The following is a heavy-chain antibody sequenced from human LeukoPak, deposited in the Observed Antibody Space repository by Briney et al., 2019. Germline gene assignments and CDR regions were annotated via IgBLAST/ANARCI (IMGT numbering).Heavy chain of an antibody. CDR1: GFTFISYD. Sequence: GGSLRLSCAASGFTFISYDMNWVRQAPREGLEWVSYISGSGGSIYYTDSVKGRFTISRDNAKNSLFLQMNSLRAEDTAVYYCSRGRLFGDYWGQGALVTVSS. V-gene: IGHV3-48*03. CDR3: SRGRLFGDY. D-gene: IGHD3-16*01. J-gene: IGHJ4*02. CDR2: ISGSGGSI.